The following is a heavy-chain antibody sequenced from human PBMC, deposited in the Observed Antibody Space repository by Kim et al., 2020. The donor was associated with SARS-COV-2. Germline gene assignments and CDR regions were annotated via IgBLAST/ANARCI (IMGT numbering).Heavy chain of an antibody. CDR1: GFTFDDYA. CDR3: AKDTPRSGYSGYDWGYYFDY. Sequence: GGSLRLSCAASGFTFDDYAMHWVRQAPGKGLEWVSLISGDGGSTYYADSVKGRFTISRDNSKNSLYLQMNSLRTEDTALYYCAKDTPRSGYSGYDWGYYFDYWGQGTLVTVSS. V-gene: IGHV3-43*02. D-gene: IGHD5-12*01. CDR2: ISGDGGST. J-gene: IGHJ4*02.